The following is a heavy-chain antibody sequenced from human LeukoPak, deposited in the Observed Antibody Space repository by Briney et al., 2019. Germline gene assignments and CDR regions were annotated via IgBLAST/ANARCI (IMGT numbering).Heavy chain of an antibody. D-gene: IGHD6-6*01. CDR2: IYPSENT. CDR3: ARRPHSSSSAFFDY. CDR1: GGSIINYY. J-gene: IGHJ4*02. Sequence: SETLSLTCTVSGGSIINYYWSWIRQPPGKGLQWIGYIYPSENTYYNPSLKSRVTISADTSKNQFSLKLSSVTAADTAVYYCARRPHSSSSAFFDYWGQGTLVTVSS. V-gene: IGHV4-4*09.